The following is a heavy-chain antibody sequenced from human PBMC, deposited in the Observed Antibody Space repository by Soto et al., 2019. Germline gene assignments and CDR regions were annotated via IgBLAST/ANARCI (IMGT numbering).Heavy chain of an antibody. CDR1: GFTFSSYA. Sequence: QVQLVESGGGVVQPGRSLRLSCAASGFTFSSYAMHWVRQAPGKGLEWVAVISYDGSNKYYADSVKGRFTISRDNSKNTLYLQMNSLRAEDTAVYYCARGPLGELSYYFDYWGQGTLVTVSS. V-gene: IGHV3-30-3*01. CDR3: ARGPLGELSYYFDY. D-gene: IGHD3-16*02. J-gene: IGHJ4*02. CDR2: ISYDGSNK.